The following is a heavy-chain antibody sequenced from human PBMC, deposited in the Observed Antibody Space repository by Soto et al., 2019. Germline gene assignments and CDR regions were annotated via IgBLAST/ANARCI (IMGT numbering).Heavy chain of an antibody. Sequence: QVQLVESGGGVVQPGRSLRLSCAASGFTFSSYAMHWVRQAPGKGLEWVAVISYDASKKYYADSVKGGFTISRDNSKNALYLQMNSLRAEDTAVYYCARGSIAAAGLDPWGQGTLVTVSS. D-gene: IGHD6-13*01. CDR1: GFTFSSYA. CDR3: ARGSIAAAGLDP. J-gene: IGHJ5*02. CDR2: ISYDASKK. V-gene: IGHV3-30-3*01.